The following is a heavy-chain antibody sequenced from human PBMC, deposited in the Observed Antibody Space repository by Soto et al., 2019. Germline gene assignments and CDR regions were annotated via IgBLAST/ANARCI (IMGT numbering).Heavy chain of an antibody. D-gene: IGHD5-18*01. Sequence: SETLSLTCAVSGGSISSSDWWSWVRQPPGKGLEWIGEVSHSGDTNYNPSLKSRVTISVDKSKNQFSLKLSSVTAADTAVYYCARHPGYGLYYFDYWGQGTLVTVSS. CDR3: ARHPGYGLYYFDY. J-gene: IGHJ4*02. V-gene: IGHV4-4*02. CDR2: VSHSGDT. CDR1: GGSISSSDW.